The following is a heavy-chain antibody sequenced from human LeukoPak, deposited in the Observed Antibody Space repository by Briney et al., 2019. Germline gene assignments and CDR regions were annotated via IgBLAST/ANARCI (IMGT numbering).Heavy chain of an antibody. CDR2: VQYDGSKT. V-gene: IGHV3-30*02. CDR3: AKDQSGRSSNGLDC. Sequence: PGGSLRLSCAASGFTFSSYGMHWVRQAPGKGLEWVASVQYDGSKTNYADSVKGRFTVSRDNSKNTLHLQMNSLRAEDTAVYYCAKDQSGRSSNGLDCWGQGTLVTVSS. D-gene: IGHD1-26*01. CDR1: GFTFSSYG. J-gene: IGHJ4*02.